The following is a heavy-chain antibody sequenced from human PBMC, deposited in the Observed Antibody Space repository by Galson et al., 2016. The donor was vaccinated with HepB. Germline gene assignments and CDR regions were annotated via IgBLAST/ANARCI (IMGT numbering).Heavy chain of an antibody. J-gene: IGHJ5*02. CDR1: GFTFGHYW. CDR2: INLDETGT. Sequence: SLRLSCAASGFTFGHYWMHWVRQVPGQGLMWVSRINLDETGTTYANSVEGRFTISRDNAKNTLYLQMSNLRADDTGVYYCARGGGGCFDPWGQGTLVTVSS. CDR3: ARGGGGCFDP. D-gene: IGHD4-23*01. V-gene: IGHV3-74*01.